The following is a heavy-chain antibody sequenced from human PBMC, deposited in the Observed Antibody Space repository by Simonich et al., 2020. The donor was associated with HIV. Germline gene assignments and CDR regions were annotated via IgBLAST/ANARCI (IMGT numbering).Heavy chain of an antibody. V-gene: IGHV4-34*01. CDR2: INHSGST. CDR3: ARLTAGGLGEYFQH. D-gene: IGHD6-13*01. CDR1: GGSFSGYY. Sequence: QVQLQQWGAGLLKPSETLSLTCAVYGGSFSGYYWGWIRQPPGQGLWWIGEINHSGSTHHNPSLKSRVTISVDTSKNQFSLKLSSVTAADTAVYYCARLTAGGLGEYFQHWGQGTLVTVSS. J-gene: IGHJ1*01.